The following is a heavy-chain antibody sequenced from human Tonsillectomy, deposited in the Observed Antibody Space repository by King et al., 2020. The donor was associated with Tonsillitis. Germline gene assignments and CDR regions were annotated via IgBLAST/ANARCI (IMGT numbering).Heavy chain of an antibody. D-gene: IGHD5-12*01. CDR2: IYPGDSDT. J-gene: IGHJ4*02. CDR3: ARHLDDYGKSSPPGY. V-gene: IGHV5-51*01. CDR1: GYSFTTSW. Sequence: VQLVESGAEVKKPGESLKISCKGSGYSFTTSWIGWVRQMPGKGLEWMGIIYPGDSDTRYSPSFQGQVIISADKSITTAYLQWSSLKASDTAMYYCARHLDDYGKSSPPGYWGQGTLVTVSS.